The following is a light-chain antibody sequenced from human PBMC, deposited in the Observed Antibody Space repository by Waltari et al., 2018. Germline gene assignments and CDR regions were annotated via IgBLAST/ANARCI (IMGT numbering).Light chain of an antibody. V-gene: IGKV3-15*01. Sequence: EIMMTPSPATLSVSPGERATLSCRASQSVSSNLAWHQQKPGQAPRLLIYGASSRATGIPARFRGSGSGTEFTLTISSLQSEDVAVYYCQQYSSWPPTFGPGTKVDIK. J-gene: IGKJ3*01. CDR1: QSVSSN. CDR2: GAS. CDR3: QQYSSWPPT.